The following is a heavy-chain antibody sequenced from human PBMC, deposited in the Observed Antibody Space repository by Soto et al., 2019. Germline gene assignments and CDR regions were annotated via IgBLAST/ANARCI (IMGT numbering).Heavy chain of an antibody. CDR1: GYSFTSYW. CDR3: ARRGYSYGLQGLAIYYFDY. D-gene: IGHD5-18*01. Sequence: GESLKISCKGSGYSFTSYWIGWVRQMPGKGLEWMGIIYPGDSDTRYSPSFQGQVTISADKSISTAYLQWSSLKASDTAMYYCARRGYSYGLQGLAIYYFDYWGQGTLVTVAS. J-gene: IGHJ4*02. V-gene: IGHV5-51*01. CDR2: IYPGDSDT.